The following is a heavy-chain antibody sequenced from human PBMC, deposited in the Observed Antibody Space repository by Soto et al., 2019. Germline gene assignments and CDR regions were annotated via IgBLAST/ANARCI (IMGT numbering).Heavy chain of an antibody. J-gene: IGHJ4*02. CDR3: ARVGLGGNSAFEY. CDR2: IWYDGSDK. Sequence: QVQLVESGGGVVQPGRSLRLSCAASGFTFSSYGMHWVRQAPGKGLEWVAIIWYDGSDKYYADSVKGRFTISRDNSKNTLCLKMNSLIAEDTDVYYCARVGLGGNSAFEYWRQGTVVTVSS. D-gene: IGHD2-21*02. V-gene: IGHV3-33*01. CDR1: GFTFSSYG.